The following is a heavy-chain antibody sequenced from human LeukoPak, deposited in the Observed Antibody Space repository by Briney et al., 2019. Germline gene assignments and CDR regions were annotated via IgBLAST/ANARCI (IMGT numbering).Heavy chain of an antibody. J-gene: IGHJ5*02. CDR3: ARATRNNYDILTGYFWFDP. CDR1: GYTFTSYD. V-gene: IGHV1-8*01. D-gene: IGHD3-9*01. Sequence: ASVKVSCKASGYTFTSYDINWVRQATGQGLEWMGWMNPNSGNTGYAQKFQGRVTMTRNTSISTAYMELSSLRSEDTAVYYCARATRNNYDILTGYFWFDPWGQGTLVTVSS. CDR2: MNPNSGNT.